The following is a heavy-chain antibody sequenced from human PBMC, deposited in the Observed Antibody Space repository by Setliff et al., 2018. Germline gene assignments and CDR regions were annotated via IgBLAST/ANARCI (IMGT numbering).Heavy chain of an antibody. CDR3: ARGNRDGYIPFEH. V-gene: IGHV1-2*02. D-gene: IGHD5-12*01. Sequence: ASVKVSCKASGYTFTGYYMHWVRQAPGQGLKWMGWINPNSGGTNYEQKFQERVTMTARTPLSTAYMELTGLTSDDTAVYFCARGNRDGYIPFEHWGQGTRVTVSS. J-gene: IGHJ4*02. CDR2: INPNSGGT. CDR1: GYTFTGYY.